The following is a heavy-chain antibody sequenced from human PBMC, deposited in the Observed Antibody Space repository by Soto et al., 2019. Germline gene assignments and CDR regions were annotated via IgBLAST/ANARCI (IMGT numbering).Heavy chain of an antibody. J-gene: IGHJ4*02. CDR3: AAGSGWLIDY. V-gene: IGHV3-7*03. D-gene: IGHD6-19*01. Sequence: ESGGGLVQPGESLRLSCAASGFSISSYWMNWVRQAPGKGLEWVAIIRKDGGEKYYVDSVEGRFTISRDNAKHSLYLQMNSPRGEDTAVYYCAAGSGWLIDYWGRGTLVTVSS. CDR1: GFSISSYW. CDR2: IRKDGGEK.